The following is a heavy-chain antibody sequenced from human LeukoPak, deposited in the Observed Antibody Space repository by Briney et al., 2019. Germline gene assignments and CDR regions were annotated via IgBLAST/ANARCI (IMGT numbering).Heavy chain of an antibody. CDR3: ARDFWSGYGPSSNWFDP. Sequence: SETLSLTCAVYGGSFSGYYWSWIRQPPGKGLEWIGEINHSGSTYYNPSLKSRVTISVDTSKNQFSLKLSSVTAADTAVYYCARDFWSGYGPSSNWFDPWGQGTLVTVSS. D-gene: IGHD3-3*01. CDR2: INHSGST. J-gene: IGHJ5*02. CDR1: GGSFSGYY. V-gene: IGHV4-34*01.